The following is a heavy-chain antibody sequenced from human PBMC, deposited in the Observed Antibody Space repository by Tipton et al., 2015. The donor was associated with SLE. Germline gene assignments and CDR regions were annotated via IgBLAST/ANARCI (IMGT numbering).Heavy chain of an antibody. V-gene: IGHV5-51*01. CDR2: IYPGDSDT. CDR1: GYTFSSYW. J-gene: IGHJ4*02. CDR3: ARQDLDTAMVSFDY. D-gene: IGHD5-18*01. Sequence: QLVQSGAEVKKPGESLKISCQGSGYTFSSYWIVWVRQRPGKGLEWMGIIYPGDSDTRYSPSFQGQVTISADKSISTAYLQWSSLKASDTAMYYCARQDLDTAMVSFDYWGQGTLVTVSS.